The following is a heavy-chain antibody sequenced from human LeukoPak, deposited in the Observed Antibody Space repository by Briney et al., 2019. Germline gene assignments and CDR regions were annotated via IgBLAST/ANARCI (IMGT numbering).Heavy chain of an antibody. CDR2: ISSSGSTI. Sequence: PGGSLRLSCAASGFTFSSYEMNWVRQAPGKGLEWVSYISSSGSTIYYADSVKGRFTISRDNSKNTLYLQMNSLSAEDTAVYFCARDHIYFDYWGQGTLVTVSS. V-gene: IGHV3-48*03. CDR3: ARDHIYFDY. CDR1: GFTFSSYE. D-gene: IGHD2-21*01. J-gene: IGHJ4*02.